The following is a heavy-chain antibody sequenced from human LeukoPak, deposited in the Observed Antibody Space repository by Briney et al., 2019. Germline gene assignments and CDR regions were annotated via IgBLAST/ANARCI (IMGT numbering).Heavy chain of an antibody. CDR2: IKSNANGGPT. CDR3: TLIQGWGSGSYYRDF. J-gene: IGHJ4*02. D-gene: IGHD3-10*01. Sequence: PGGSLRLSCAASGMTFTDTWMSWVRQAPGKGLEWVGRIKSNANGGPTDYAAPVKGRFTISRDDSKNTLYLQMNSLKTEDTAVYYCTLIQGWGSGSYYRDFWGQGTLVTVSS. V-gene: IGHV3-15*01. CDR1: GMTFTDTW.